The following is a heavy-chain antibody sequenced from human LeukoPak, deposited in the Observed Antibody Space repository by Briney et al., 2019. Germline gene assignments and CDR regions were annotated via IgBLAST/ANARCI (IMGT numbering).Heavy chain of an antibody. Sequence: SETLSLTCTVSGGSISSYYWSWIRQPPGKGLEWIGYIYYSGSTNYNPSLKSRVTISVDTSKNQFSLKLSSVTAADTAVYYCARVDPMVGASPDDAFDIWGQGTMVTVSS. CDR3: ARVDPMVGASPDDAFDI. V-gene: IGHV4-59*01. CDR2: IYYSGST. J-gene: IGHJ3*02. D-gene: IGHD1-26*01. CDR1: GGSISSYY.